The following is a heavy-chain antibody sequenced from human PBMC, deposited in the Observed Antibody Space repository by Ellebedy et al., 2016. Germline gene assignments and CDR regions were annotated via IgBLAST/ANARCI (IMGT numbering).Heavy chain of an antibody. Sequence: GGSLRLSCAASGFTFSSYGMHWVRQAPGKGLEWVAVISYDGSNKYYADSVKGRFTISRDNSKNTLYLQMNSLRAEDTAVYYCAKDLDTTVTMTSVYYYGMDVWGQGTTVTVSS. V-gene: IGHV3-30*18. CDR3: AKDLDTTVTMTSVYYYGMDV. CDR1: GFTFSSYG. J-gene: IGHJ6*02. D-gene: IGHD4-11*01. CDR2: ISYDGSNK.